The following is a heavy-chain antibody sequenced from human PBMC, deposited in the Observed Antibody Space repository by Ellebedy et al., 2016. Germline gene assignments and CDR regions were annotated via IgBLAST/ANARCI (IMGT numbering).Heavy chain of an antibody. J-gene: IGHJ4*02. CDR3: ARRVGLDF. Sequence: GGSLRLSCVVSGFSVSSNYLSWVRQAPGKGLEWVSVIYAGGSTFYADSVKGRFTISRDNSKNTLYLQMNRLRAEDTAMYYCARRVGLDFWGQGTLVTVSS. D-gene: IGHD1-26*01. CDR2: IYAGGST. V-gene: IGHV3-66*01. CDR1: GFSVSSNY.